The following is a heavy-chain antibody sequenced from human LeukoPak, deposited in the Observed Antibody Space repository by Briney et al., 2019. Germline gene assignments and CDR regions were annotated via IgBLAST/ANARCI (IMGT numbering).Heavy chain of an antibody. CDR3: ARGYYDFWSGYYSDY. CDR2: ISSSSSYI. J-gene: IGHJ4*02. D-gene: IGHD3-3*01. CDR1: GFTFSSYS. V-gene: IGHV3-21*01. Sequence: GGSLRLSCAASGFTFSSYSMNWVRQAPGKGLEWVSSISSSSSYIYYADSVKGRFTISRDNAKNSLYLQMNSQRAEDTAVYYCARGYYDFWSGYYSDYWGQGTLVTVPS.